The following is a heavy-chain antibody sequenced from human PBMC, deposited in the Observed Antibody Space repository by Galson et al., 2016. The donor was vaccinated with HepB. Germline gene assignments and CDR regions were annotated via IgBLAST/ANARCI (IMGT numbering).Heavy chain of an antibody. J-gene: IGHJ4*02. V-gene: IGHV3-30*18. Sequence: SLRLSCAASGFTCSSTGMHWVRQAPGKGLERVAVIWYDGSNKYYADFVKGRFTISKDSSKTTLYLQMNSLRAEATALYYWAKVLNSYEEYFDYWGQGALVTVSS. D-gene: IGHD3-16*01. CDR1: GFTCSSTG. CDR2: IWYDGSNK. CDR3: AKVLNSYEEYFDY.